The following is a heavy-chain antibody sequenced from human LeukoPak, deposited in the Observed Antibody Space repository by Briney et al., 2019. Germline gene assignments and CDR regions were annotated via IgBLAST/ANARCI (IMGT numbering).Heavy chain of an antibody. CDR2: ISGSGGST. V-gene: IGHV3-23*01. CDR3: AKEGYGSYYFDY. Sequence: GGSLRLSCAASGFTFSSYAMSWVRQAPGKGLESVSAISGSGGSTYYADSVKGRFTISRDNSKNTLYLQMNSLRAEDTAVYYSAKEGYGSYYFDYWGQGTLVTVSS. CDR1: GFTFSSYA. D-gene: IGHD5-18*01. J-gene: IGHJ4*02.